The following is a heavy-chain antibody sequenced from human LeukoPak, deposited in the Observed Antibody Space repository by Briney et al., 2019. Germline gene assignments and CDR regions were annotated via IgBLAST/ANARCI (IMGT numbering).Heavy chain of an antibody. Sequence: SETLSLTCAVYGASFSGYYWSWIRHPPGKGLEWIVEINHSGSTYYNPSLKSRVTISVDTSKNQFSLNLSSVTAADTAVYYCARDLHMYGNSFDFWGQGTMVTVSS. CDR1: GASFSGYY. CDR3: ARDLHMYGNSFDF. CDR2: INHSGST. D-gene: IGHD2-8*01. V-gene: IGHV4-34*01. J-gene: IGHJ3*01.